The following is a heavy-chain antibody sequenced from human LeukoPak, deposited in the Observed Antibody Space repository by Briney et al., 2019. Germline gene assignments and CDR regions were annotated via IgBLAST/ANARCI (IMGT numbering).Heavy chain of an antibody. D-gene: IGHD1-1*01. CDR3: AREPWSANYYYGMDV. CDR1: GFTFSSSA. J-gene: IGHJ6*02. Sequence: GGPLRLSCAASGFTFSSSAMSWVRQVPGKGLEWVSGISASGGSTYYADSVRGRFTISRDNSKNTVFLQMSSLRAEDTAVYYCAREPWSANYYYGMDVWGQGTTVIVS. CDR2: ISASGGST. V-gene: IGHV3-23*01.